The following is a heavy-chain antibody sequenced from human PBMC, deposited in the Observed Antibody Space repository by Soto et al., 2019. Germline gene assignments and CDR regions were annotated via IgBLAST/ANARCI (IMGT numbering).Heavy chain of an antibody. Sequence: PSETLSLTCAVYGGSFCGYYWSWIRQPPGKGLEWIGEINHSGNTNYNPSLKSRVTISVDTSKNQFSLKLSSVTAADTAVYYCASNSSGSPSWFDPWGQGTLVTVS. CDR3: ASNSSGSPSWFDP. CDR2: INHSGNT. V-gene: IGHV4-34*01. CDR1: GGSFCGYY. J-gene: IGHJ5*02. D-gene: IGHD3-10*01.